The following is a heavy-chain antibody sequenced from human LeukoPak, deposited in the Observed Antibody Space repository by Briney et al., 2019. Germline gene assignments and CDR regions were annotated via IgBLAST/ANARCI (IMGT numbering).Heavy chain of an antibody. V-gene: IGHV3-20*04. CDR2: INWNGGST. Sequence: PGGSLRLSCAASGFTFDDYGMSWVRQAPGKGLEWVSGINWNGGSTGYADSVKGRFTISRDNAKNSLYLQMNSLRAEDTALYYCARDIESRPIVGAPPPAFDIWGQGTMVTVSS. D-gene: IGHD1-26*01. CDR1: GFTFDDYG. J-gene: IGHJ3*02. CDR3: ARDIESRPIVGAPPPAFDI.